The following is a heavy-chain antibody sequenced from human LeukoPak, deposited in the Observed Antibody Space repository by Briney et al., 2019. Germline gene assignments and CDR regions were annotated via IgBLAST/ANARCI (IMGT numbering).Heavy chain of an antibody. CDR1: GASFSGYY. J-gene: IGHJ4*02. D-gene: IGHD6-19*01. CDR2: INHSGST. CDR3: AREAKYSSGAIDY. V-gene: IGHV4-34*01. Sequence: SETLSLTCAVYGASFSGYYWSWVRQPPGEGLEWIGEINHSGSTNYNPSLKSRVTISVDTSKNQFSLKLSSVTAADTAVYYCAREAKYSSGAIDYWGQGTLVTVFS.